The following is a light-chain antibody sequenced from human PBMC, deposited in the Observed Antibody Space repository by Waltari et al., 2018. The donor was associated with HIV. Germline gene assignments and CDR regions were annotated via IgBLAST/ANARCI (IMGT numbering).Light chain of an antibody. V-gene: IGLV2-8*01. CDR2: EVT. CDR1: SSDLGGYHY. Sequence: QSALTQTPSASGSPGQSVTMPCTGTSSDLGGYHYVPWYQQHPGKAPQLIMTEVTKRPSGVPDRFSGSKSGNTASLTVSGLQAEDEAHYYCSSYAPTNKFYVLFGGGTTLTVL. CDR3: SSYAPTNKFYVL. J-gene: IGLJ2*01.